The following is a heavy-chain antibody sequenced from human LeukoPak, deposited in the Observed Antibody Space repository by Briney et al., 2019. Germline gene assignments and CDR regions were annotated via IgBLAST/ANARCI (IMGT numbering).Heavy chain of an antibody. CDR3: ARVPTSGFDY. D-gene: IGHD3-10*01. CDR1: GFIFSSYW. J-gene: IGHJ4*02. Sequence: GGSLRLSCAASGFIFSSYWMHWVRHAPGKGLVWVSRISTDGSSTSYADSVKGRFTISRDNAKNSLYLQMNSLRAEDTAVYYCARVPTSGFDYWGQGTLVTVSS. CDR2: ISTDGSST. V-gene: IGHV3-74*01.